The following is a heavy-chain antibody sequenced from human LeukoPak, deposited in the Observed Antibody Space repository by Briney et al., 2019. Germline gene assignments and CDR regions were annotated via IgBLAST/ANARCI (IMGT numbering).Heavy chain of an antibody. J-gene: IGHJ5*02. CDR3: ARDGMNTAMVNVEILCWFDP. D-gene: IGHD5-18*01. V-gene: IGHV1-46*01. CDR1: GYTFTGYY. CDR2: INPSGGST. Sequence: ASVKVSCKASGYTFTGYYMHWVRQAPGQGLEWMGIINPSGGSTSYAQKFQGRVTMTRDTSTSTVYMELSSLRSEDTAVYYCARDGMNTAMVNVEILCWFDPWGQGTLVTVSS.